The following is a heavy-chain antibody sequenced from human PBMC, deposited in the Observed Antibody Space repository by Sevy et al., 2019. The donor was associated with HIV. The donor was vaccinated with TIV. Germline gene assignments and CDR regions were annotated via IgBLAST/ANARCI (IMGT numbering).Heavy chain of an antibody. V-gene: IGHV3-30*18. J-gene: IGHJ6*02. CDR3: AKAQDGSGYSAYGMDV. D-gene: IGHD3-22*01. CDR2: ISYDRSNK. Sequence: GGSLRLSCAASRFTFSSYGMHGVRQAPRKGLEWVAVISYDRSNKYADSVKGRFTISRDNSKNTLYLQMNSLRPEDTAVYSCAKAQDGSGYSAYGMDVWGQGTTVTVSS. CDR1: RFTFSSYG.